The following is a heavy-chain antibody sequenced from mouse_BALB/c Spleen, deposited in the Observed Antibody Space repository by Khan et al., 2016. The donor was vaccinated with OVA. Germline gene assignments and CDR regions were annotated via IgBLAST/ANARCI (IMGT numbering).Heavy chain of an antibody. Sequence: EVELVESGGDLVEPGGSLKLSCAASGFTFSTYGMSWVRQTPDKRLEWVATISTGGHYTYYPDSVRGRFTISRDNAKNTLYLQMTSLKSEDTAMFYCARLAYYYDSEGCAYWGQGTLVTVSA. CDR3: ARLAYYYDSEGCAY. J-gene: IGHJ3*01. V-gene: IGHV5-6*01. CDR2: ISTGGHYT. D-gene: IGHD1-1*01. CDR1: GFTFSTYG.